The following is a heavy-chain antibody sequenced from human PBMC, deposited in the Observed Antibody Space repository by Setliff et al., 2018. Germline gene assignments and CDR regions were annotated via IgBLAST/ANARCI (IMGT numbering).Heavy chain of an antibody. V-gene: IGHV4-38-2*01. Sequence: ASETLSLTCAVSGYSISSDHYWGWIRQPPGKGLEWIGSIYHSWSTNYNPSLKSRVTMSIDTSKNQFSLMVTSVTAADTAVYYCARGRNVASRLLDSWGQGTLVTVSS. CDR2: IYHSWST. CDR1: GYSISSDHY. CDR3: ARGRNVASRLLDS. J-gene: IGHJ4*02. D-gene: IGHD6-6*01.